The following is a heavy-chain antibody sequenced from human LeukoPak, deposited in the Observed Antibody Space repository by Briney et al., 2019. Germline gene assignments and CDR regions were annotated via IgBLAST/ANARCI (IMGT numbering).Heavy chain of an antibody. J-gene: IGHJ4*02. CDR1: GGTFSSYA. Sequence: GASVKVSCKSSGGTFSSYAVSWVRQAPGQGLEWMGWISAYNGDANYAQKLQGRVTMTTDTSTSTAYMELSSLRSEDTAVYYCASRGPYDFWSGPPSPPDFDYWGQGTLVTVSS. V-gene: IGHV1-18*01. CDR3: ASRGPYDFWSGPPSPPDFDY. CDR2: ISAYNGDA. D-gene: IGHD3-3*01.